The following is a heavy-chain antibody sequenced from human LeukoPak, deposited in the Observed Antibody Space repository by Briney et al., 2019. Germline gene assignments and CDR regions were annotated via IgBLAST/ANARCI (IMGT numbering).Heavy chain of an antibody. D-gene: IGHD3-10*01. CDR2: MSYDGDNK. V-gene: IGHV3-30-3*01. J-gene: IGHJ6*02. Sequence: GRSLRLSFAASGFTFSAYAMHWVRQAPGKGLEWVAVMSYDGDNKYYAGSVKGRFTISRDNSNNMLYLHMNSLTTEDTAVYYCAQTRRYGSGPYYYYYDMDVWGQGTTVPVSS. CDR3: AQTRRYGSGPYYYYYDMDV. CDR1: GFTFSAYA.